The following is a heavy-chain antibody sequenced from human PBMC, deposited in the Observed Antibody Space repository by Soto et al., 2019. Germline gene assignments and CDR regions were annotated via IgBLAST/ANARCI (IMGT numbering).Heavy chain of an antibody. Sequence: ASVKVSCKASGYTFTSYAMHWVRQAPGQRLEWMGWINAGNGNANYAQKFQGRVTITRDTSTSTAYMELSSLRSEDTAVYYCVKDGRRITMIRGKGFDYWGQGTLVTVS. CDR3: VKDGRRITMIRGKGFDY. J-gene: IGHJ4*02. D-gene: IGHD3-10*01. CDR1: GYTFTSYA. CDR2: INAGNGNA. V-gene: IGHV1-3*01.